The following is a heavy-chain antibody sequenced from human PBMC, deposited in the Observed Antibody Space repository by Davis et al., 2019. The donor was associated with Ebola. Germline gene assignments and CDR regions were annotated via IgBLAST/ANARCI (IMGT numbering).Heavy chain of an antibody. D-gene: IGHD3-3*01. CDR1: GYTFTSYA. CDR2: INAGNGNT. CDR3: ARDPPPRGDDFWSGYFDY. Sequence: ASVKVSCKASGYTFTSYAMHWVRQAPGQRLEWMGWINAGNGNTKYSQKFQGRVTMTRDTSTSTVYMELSSLRSEDTAVYYCARDPPPRGDDFWSGYFDYWGQGTLVTVSS. V-gene: IGHV1-3*01. J-gene: IGHJ4*02.